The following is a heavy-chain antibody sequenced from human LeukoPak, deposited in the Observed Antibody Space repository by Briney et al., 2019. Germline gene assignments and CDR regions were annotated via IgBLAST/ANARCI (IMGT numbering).Heavy chain of an antibody. V-gene: IGHV3-30*04. Sequence: GGSLRLSCAASGFTFSSYAMHWVRQAPGKGLEWVAVISYDGSNKYYADSVKGRFTISRDNSKNTLYLQMNSLRAEDTAVYYCARDGSDIVVVVAATLGQGYFDYWGQGTLVTVSS. CDR1: GFTFSSYA. CDR2: ISYDGSNK. J-gene: IGHJ4*02. D-gene: IGHD2-15*01. CDR3: ARDGSDIVVVVAATLGQGYFDY.